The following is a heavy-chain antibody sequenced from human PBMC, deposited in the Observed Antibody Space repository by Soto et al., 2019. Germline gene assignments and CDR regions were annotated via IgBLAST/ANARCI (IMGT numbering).Heavy chain of an antibody. Sequence: SETLSLTCTVSGGSISSSSYYWGWIHQPPGKGLEWIGSIYYSGSTYYNPSLKSRVTISVDTSKNQFSLKLSSVTAADTAVYYCASLLTTTYYYYGMDVWGQGTTVTVSS. CDR2: IYYSGST. CDR1: GGSISSSSYY. D-gene: IGHD4-4*01. CDR3: ASLLTTTYYYYGMDV. V-gene: IGHV4-39*01. J-gene: IGHJ6*02.